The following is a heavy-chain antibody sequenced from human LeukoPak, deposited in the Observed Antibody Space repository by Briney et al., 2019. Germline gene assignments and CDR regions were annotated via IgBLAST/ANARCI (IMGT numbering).Heavy chain of an antibody. D-gene: IGHD6-19*01. CDR2: ISSSGSTI. CDR1: GFTFSDYY. J-gene: IGHJ4*02. Sequence: GESLRLSCAASGFTFSDYYMSWIRQAPGKGLEWVSYISSSGSTIYYADSVKGRFTISRDNAKNSLYLQMNSLRAEDTAVYYCARRVRYSSGWYLFDYWGQGTLVTVSS. V-gene: IGHV3-11*01. CDR3: ARRVRYSSGWYLFDY.